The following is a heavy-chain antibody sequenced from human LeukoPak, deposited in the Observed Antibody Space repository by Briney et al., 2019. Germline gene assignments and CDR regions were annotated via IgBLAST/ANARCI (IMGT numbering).Heavy chain of an antibody. D-gene: IGHD4-17*01. J-gene: IGHJ4*02. V-gene: IGHV1-18*01. CDR1: GYTFTSYG. CDR2: ISAYNGNT. Sequence: GASVKVSCKASGYTFTSYGISWVRQAPGQGLEWMGWISAYNGNTNYAQKLQGRVTLTTETSTSTAYMELRSLRFDDTAVYYCARAGATVTTHFDYWGQGTLVTVSS. CDR3: ARAGATVTTHFDY.